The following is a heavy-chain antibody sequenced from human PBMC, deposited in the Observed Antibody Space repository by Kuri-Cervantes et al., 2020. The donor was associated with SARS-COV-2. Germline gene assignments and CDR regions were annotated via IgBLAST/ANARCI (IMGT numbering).Heavy chain of an antibody. D-gene: IGHD1-1*01. CDR1: GFIVSSNY. CDR2: IYSVGST. CDR3: ARDLGTIQGRDY. Sequence: GESMKISCAASGFIVSSNYMSWVRQAPGKGLEWGSVIYSVGSTYYADSVKGRFTISRDNSKNTLYLQMNSLRAEDTAVYYCARDLGTIQGRDYWGQGTLVTVSS. J-gene: IGHJ4*02. V-gene: IGHV3-66*02.